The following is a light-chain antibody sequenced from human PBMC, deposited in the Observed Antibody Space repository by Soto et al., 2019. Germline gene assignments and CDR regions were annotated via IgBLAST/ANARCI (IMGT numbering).Light chain of an antibody. CDR3: FSFTTDWTHV. V-gene: IGLV2-14*01. Sequence: ALTQPASVSGSPGQSITISCTGSSSDIGAYNYVSWFQQYPGKAPKLIISEVSNRPSGVSNRFSGSKSGTAASLTISGLRTEDEADYFCFSFTTDWTHVFGTGTKV. CDR2: EVS. J-gene: IGLJ1*01. CDR1: SSDIGAYNY.